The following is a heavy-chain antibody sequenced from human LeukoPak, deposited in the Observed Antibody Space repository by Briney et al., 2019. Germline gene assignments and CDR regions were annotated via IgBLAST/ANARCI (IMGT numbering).Heavy chain of an antibody. CDR1: GFTFNNYA. Sequence: GGSLRLSCAASGFTFNNYAMTWVRQAPEKGLEWVSGISGRGGDTYYADSVKGRFTISRDNSKNTLYLQMNSLRAEDTAVYYCAKGGEQWLVFDWFDPWGQGTLVTVSS. V-gene: IGHV3-23*01. CDR2: ISGRGGDT. J-gene: IGHJ5*02. D-gene: IGHD6-19*01. CDR3: AKGGEQWLVFDWFDP.